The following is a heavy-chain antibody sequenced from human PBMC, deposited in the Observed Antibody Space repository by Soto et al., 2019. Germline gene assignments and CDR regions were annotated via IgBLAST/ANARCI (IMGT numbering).Heavy chain of an antibody. Sequence: EVQLVESGGGLVKPGGSLRLSCAASGFTFSSYSMNWVRQAPGKGLEWVSSISSSSSYIYYADSVKGRFTISRDNAKNSLYLQMNSLRAEDTAVYYCARDLYSSAARYFDYWGQGTMVTVSS. D-gene: IGHD6-25*01. J-gene: IGHJ4*02. CDR3: ARDLYSSAARYFDY. CDR2: ISSSSSYI. V-gene: IGHV3-21*01. CDR1: GFTFSSYS.